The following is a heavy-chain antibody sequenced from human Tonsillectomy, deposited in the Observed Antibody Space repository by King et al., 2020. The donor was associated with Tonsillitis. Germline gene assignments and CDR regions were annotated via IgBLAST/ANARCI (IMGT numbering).Heavy chain of an antibody. Sequence: VQLVQSGGGLVQPGRSLRLSCAASGFIFDDYAMYWVRQAPGKGLEWVPGMSWNSGSIGYADSVKGRFTISRDNAQNSLYLQMNSLRAEDTALYYCVKGMGATYAAFFDYWGQGTLVTVSS. V-gene: IGHV3-9*01. J-gene: IGHJ4*02. CDR1: GFIFDDYA. CDR3: VKGMGATYAAFFDY. D-gene: IGHD1-26*01. CDR2: MSWNSGSI.